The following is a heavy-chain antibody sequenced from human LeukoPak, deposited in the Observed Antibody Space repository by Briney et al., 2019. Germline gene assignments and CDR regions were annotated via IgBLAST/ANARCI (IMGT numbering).Heavy chain of an antibody. CDR3: ARGLHYDFWSGYFD. D-gene: IGHD3-3*01. CDR1: GGSISSNSYY. J-gene: IGHJ4*02. CDR2: IYYSGST. Sequence: SETLSLTCAVSGGSISSNSYYWGWIRQPPGKGLEWIGSIYYSGSTYYNPSLKSRVTISVDTSKNQFSLKLSSVTAADTAVYYCARGLHYDFWSGYFDWGQGTLVTVSS. V-gene: IGHV4-39*01.